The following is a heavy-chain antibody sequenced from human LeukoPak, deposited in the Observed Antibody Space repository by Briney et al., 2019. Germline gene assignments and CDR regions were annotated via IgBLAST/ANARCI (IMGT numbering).Heavy chain of an antibody. CDR3: ARDHPLGYCSSTSCYWRGYFDY. D-gene: IGHD2-2*01. CDR1: GFTFSSYS. J-gene: IGHJ4*02. Sequence: GGSLRLSCAASGFTFSSYSMNCVRQAPGKGLECVSSISSSSSYIYYADSVKGRFTISRDNAKNSLYLQMNSLRAEDTAVYYCARDHPLGYCSSTSCYWRGYFDYWGQGTLVTVSS. V-gene: IGHV3-21*01. CDR2: ISSSSSYI.